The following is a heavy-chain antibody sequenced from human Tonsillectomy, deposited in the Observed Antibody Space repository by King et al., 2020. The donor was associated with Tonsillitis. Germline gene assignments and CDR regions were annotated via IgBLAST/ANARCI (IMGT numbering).Heavy chain of an antibody. CDR2: ISSSDGGT. CDR3: ARDSYCSSTSCYTEGWFDP. J-gene: IGHJ5*02. CDR1: GFTFNNYV. Sequence: VQLVESGGGLVQPGGSLRLSWAASGFTFNNYVMSWVRQAPGRGLEWVSGISSSDGGTYYADSGKGRFTISRDNSKNTLNLQMNSLRAEDTAVYYCARDSYCSSTSCYTEGWFDPWGQGTLVTVSS. D-gene: IGHD2-2*01. V-gene: IGHV3-23*04.